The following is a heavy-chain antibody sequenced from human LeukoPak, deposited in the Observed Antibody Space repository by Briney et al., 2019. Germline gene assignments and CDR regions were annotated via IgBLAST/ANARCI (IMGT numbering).Heavy chain of an antibody. CDR2: IYYSGST. CDR1: GGSISSYY. Sequence: SETLSLTCTVSGGSISSYYWSWIRQPPGKGLEWIGYIYYSGSTNYNPSLKSRVTISVDTSKNQFSLKLSSVTAADTAVYYCARTPLHYYDSSLGYFDYWGQGTLVTVSS. CDR3: ARTPLHYYDSSLGYFDY. J-gene: IGHJ4*02. D-gene: IGHD3-22*01. V-gene: IGHV4-59*01.